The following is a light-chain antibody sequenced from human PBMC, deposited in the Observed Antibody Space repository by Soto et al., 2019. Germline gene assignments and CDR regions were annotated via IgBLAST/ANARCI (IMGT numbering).Light chain of an antibody. CDR3: QQYGGSPRT. J-gene: IGKJ1*01. CDR2: GAS. CDR1: QSLSSNS. V-gene: IGKV3-20*01. Sequence: EIVLTQFPDTLSLSPGERATLSCRASQSLSSNSLAWYQQKRGQAPRLLIHGASSRANGIPDRFSGSGSGTDFTLTISRLEPEDFAVYYCQQYGGSPRTFGQGTKVEVK.